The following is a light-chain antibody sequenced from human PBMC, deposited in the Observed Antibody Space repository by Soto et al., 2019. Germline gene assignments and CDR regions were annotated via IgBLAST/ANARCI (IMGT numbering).Light chain of an antibody. CDR2: EVT. CDR3: SSYVGPNIVI. V-gene: IGLV2-8*01. J-gene: IGLJ2*01. Sequence: QSVLTQPPSASGSPGQSVAISCTGTSSDVGAYNYVSWYQQYPGKAPKLILYEVTKRPSGVPDRFSGSKSGNTASLTVSGLLAEDEADYYCSSYVGPNIVIFGGGTKLTVL. CDR1: SSDVGAYNY.